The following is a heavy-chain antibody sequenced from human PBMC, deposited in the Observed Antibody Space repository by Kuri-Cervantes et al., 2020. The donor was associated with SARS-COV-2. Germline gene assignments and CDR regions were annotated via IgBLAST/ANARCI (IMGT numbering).Heavy chain of an antibody. CDR3: ARLIKKGGNSPYYYYMDV. V-gene: IGHV4-4*07. D-gene: IGHD4-23*01. J-gene: IGHJ6*03. Sequence: SETLSLTCTVSGGSISSYYWSWIRQPAGKGLEWIGRIYTSGSTNYNPSLKSRVTISVDTSKNQFSLKLSSVTAADTAVYYCARLIKKGGNSPYYYYMDVWGKGTTVTVSS. CDR2: IYTSGST. CDR1: GGSISSYY.